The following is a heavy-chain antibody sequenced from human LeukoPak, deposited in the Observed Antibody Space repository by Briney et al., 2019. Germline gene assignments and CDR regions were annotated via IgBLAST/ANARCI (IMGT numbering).Heavy chain of an antibody. CDR3: AIDSSGWSGDY. V-gene: IGHV3-53*01. CDR2: IYSGGST. D-gene: IGHD6-19*01. J-gene: IGHJ4*02. CDR1: GFTVSSNY. Sequence: GGSLRLSCAASGFTVSSNYMSWVRQAPGKGLEWVSIIYSGGSTFYADSVKGRFTISRDNSKNTLYLQMNSLRAEDTAVYYCAIDSSGWSGDYWGQGTLVTVSS.